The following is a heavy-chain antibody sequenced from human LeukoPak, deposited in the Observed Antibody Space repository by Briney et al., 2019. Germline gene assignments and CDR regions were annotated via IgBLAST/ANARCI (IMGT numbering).Heavy chain of an antibody. D-gene: IGHD6-19*01. J-gene: IGHJ4*02. CDR2: INPKSGDT. V-gene: IGHV1-2*02. CDR1: GYTFTGYH. CDR3: ARGGSSGWSHSDY. Sequence: ASVKVSCKASGYTFTGYHMHWVRQAPGHGLEWMGWINPKSGDTNSAQKFHGRVTMTRDTSISTAYMELSSLTSDDTAVYYCARGGSSGWSHSDYCGQGTLVTVSS.